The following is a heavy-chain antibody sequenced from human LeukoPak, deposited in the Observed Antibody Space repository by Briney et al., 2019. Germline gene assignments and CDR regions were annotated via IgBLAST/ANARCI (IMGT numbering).Heavy chain of an antibody. D-gene: IGHD5-24*01. CDR1: GFTFSSYW. Sequence: GGSLRLSCAASGFTFSSYWMSWVRQAPGKGLEWVADINHDGSEKYYVDSVKGRFTISRDNAKNSLYMQMNSLRAEDTAVYYCARDPTRRYDYWGQGTLVTV. V-gene: IGHV3-7*01. CDR3: ARDPTRRYDY. CDR2: INHDGSEK. J-gene: IGHJ4*02.